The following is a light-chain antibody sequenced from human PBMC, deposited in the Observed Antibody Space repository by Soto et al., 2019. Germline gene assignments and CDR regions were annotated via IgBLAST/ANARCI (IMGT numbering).Light chain of an antibody. J-gene: IGKJ1*01. CDR3: RQYNNWPRT. CDR1: QSVSSSY. Sequence: EIVLTQSPGTLSLSPGERATLSCRASQSVSSSYLAWYQQKPGQAPRLLIYGASSRATGIADRFSGSGSGTEFTLTISSLQSEDFAVYYCRQYNNWPRTFGQGTKV. V-gene: IGKV3-20*01. CDR2: GAS.